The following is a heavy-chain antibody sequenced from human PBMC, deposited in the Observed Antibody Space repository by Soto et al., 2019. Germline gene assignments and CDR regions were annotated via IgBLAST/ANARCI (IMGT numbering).Heavy chain of an antibody. D-gene: IGHD3-16*01. J-gene: IGHJ4*02. CDR1: GFSFTIAW. Sequence: EVQLMESGGGLVEPGGSLRLSCTASGFSFTIAWMTWVRQAPGKGLEWLGRVKSRSSGGTVDYAAPVKGRFTISRDDSKNTVILQMNSLKMEDTAVYHCVEDVAEVGEGELDYWVQGALVTVSS. V-gene: IGHV3-15*01. CDR2: VKSRSSGGTV. CDR3: VEDVAEVGEGELDY.